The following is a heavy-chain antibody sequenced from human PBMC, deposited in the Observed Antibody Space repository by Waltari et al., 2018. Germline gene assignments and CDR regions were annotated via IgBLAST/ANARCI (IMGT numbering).Heavy chain of an antibody. D-gene: IGHD1-26*01. CDR3: ARESQWREGFDY. J-gene: IGHJ4*02. V-gene: IGHV4-39*07. Sequence: LQLQESGPGLVQPSETLSLPCTVSAGSLSSRISYWSWIRQPPGTGLGWIGSIYYSGSTYYNPALKSRVTISVDTSKNQCSLKLSSVTAADTAVYYCARESQWREGFDYWGQGTLVTVSS. CDR2: IYYSGST. CDR1: AGSLSSRISY.